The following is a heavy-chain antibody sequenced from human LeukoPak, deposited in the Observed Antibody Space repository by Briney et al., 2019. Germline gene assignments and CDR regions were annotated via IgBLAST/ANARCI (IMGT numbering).Heavy chain of an antibody. CDR3: AKGGLGYYDSSGSFDY. Sequence: GGSLRLSCAAPGFTFSSYAMSWVRQAPGKGLEWVSAISGSGGSTYYADSVKGRFTISRDNSKNTLYLQMNSLRAEDTAVYYCAKGGLGYYDSSGSFDYWGQGTLVTVSS. CDR2: ISGSGGST. J-gene: IGHJ4*02. D-gene: IGHD3-22*01. V-gene: IGHV3-23*01. CDR1: GFTFSSYA.